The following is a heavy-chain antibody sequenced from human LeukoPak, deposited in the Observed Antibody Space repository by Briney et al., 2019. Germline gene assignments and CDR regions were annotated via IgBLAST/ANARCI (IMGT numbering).Heavy chain of an antibody. V-gene: IGHV3-7*05. CDR3: AREWWYLDY. J-gene: IGHJ4*02. Sequence: GGSLRLSCAASGFTFSTYGMTWVRQAPGRGLEWVARIKEDGSDIHYVDSVKGRFTISRDNAKKSLYLQMNSLRAEDTAVYYCAREWWYLDYWGQGTLVTVSS. D-gene: IGHD2-15*01. CDR1: GFTFSTYG. CDR2: IKEDGSDI.